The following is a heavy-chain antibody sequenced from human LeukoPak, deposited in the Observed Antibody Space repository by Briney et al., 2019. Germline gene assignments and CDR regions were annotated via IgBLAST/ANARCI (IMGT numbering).Heavy chain of an antibody. Sequence: GGSLRLSCAVSGSTFGDSAMNWVRQRPGKGLEWVSVIYSGGSTYYADSVKGRFTISRDNSKNTLYLQMNSLRAEDTAVYYCARQYTMIVVVDAFDIWGQGTMVTVSS. D-gene: IGHD3-22*01. V-gene: IGHV3-66*02. CDR2: IYSGGST. CDR1: GSTFGDSA. CDR3: ARQYTMIVVVDAFDI. J-gene: IGHJ3*02.